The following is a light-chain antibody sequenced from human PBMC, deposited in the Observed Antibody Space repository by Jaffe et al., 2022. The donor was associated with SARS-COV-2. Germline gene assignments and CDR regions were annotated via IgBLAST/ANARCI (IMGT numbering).Light chain of an antibody. Sequence: EIVLTQSPGTLSLSPGERATLSCRASRSVSTNYLAWYQQKPGQAPRLLLYATSTRATGIPDRFSGSGSGTDFTLTISRLEPDDFAVYYCQQCGLSPCTFGQGTKLDIK. J-gene: IGKJ2*02. V-gene: IGKV3-20*01. CDR2: ATS. CDR1: RSVSTNY. CDR3: QQCGLSPCT.